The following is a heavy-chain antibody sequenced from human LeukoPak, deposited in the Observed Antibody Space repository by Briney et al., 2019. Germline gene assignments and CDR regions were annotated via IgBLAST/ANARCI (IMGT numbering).Heavy chain of an antibody. J-gene: IGHJ4*02. CDR1: GFTFDDYA. CDR2: ISWNSGSI. CDR3: AKDKDTMVRGVTYYFDY. V-gene: IGHV3-9*01. Sequence: PGRSLRLSCAASGFTFDDYAMHWVRQAPGKGLEWVSGISWNSGSIGYADSVKGRFTISRDNAKNSLYLQMNSLRAEDTALYYCAKDKDTMVRGVTYYFDYWGQGTLVTVSS. D-gene: IGHD3-10*01.